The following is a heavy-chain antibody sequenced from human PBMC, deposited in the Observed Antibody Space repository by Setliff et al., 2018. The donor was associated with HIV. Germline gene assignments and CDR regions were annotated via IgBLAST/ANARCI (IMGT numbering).Heavy chain of an antibody. J-gene: IGHJ5*02. CDR3: AREGVPAAVMWFDP. CDR1: GYSISSGYY. D-gene: IGHD2-2*01. V-gene: IGHV4-38-2*02. CDR2: IYHSGRT. Sequence: SETLSLPCTVSGYSISSGYYWGWIRQPPGKGLEWIGSIYHSGRTYYNPSLKSRVTISVDTSKNQFSLKLSSVTAADTAVYYCAREGVPAAVMWFDPWGQGTLVTVSS.